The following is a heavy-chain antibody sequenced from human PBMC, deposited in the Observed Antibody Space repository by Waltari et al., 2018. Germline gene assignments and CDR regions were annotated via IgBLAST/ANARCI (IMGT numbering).Heavy chain of an antibody. CDR2: MYWHDDK. D-gene: IGHD3-9*01. CDR3: AHSYFESLTGPCDY. CDR1: GFSLTTSGDS. Sequence: QITLKESGPTLVKPTQTLTLTCTFSGFSLTTSGDSVGWIRQPPGQALEWLALMYWHDDKRYSPPLRSRLTIRKDTSNNQVVLTMTNMDPVDTATYYCAHSYFESLTGPCDYWGQGTLVTVSS. J-gene: IGHJ4*02. V-gene: IGHV2-5*01.